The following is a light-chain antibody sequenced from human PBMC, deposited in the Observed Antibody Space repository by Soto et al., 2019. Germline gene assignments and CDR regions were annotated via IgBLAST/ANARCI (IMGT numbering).Light chain of an antibody. J-gene: IGKJ5*01. V-gene: IGKV3-20*01. CDR3: QQYGSSPPVT. CDR1: QSVSSSY. CDR2: GAS. Sequence: EIVLTQSPGTLSLSPGERATLSCRAIQSVSSSYLAWYQQKPGQAPRLLIYGASGRATGIPDRFSGSGSGTDFPLTISRLEAEDFAVYYCQQYGSSPPVTFGQGTRLEIK.